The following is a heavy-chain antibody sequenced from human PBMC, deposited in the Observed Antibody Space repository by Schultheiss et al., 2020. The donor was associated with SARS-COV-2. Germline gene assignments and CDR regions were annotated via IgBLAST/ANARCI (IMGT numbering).Heavy chain of an antibody. CDR3: ARHVRWLETATGTLDY. V-gene: IGHV4-4*02. Sequence: SETLSLTCAVSGGSISSSNWWSWVRQPPGKGLEWIGRIYTSGSTNYNPSLKSRVTISVDTSKNQFSLQLNSVTPEDTAVYYCARHVRWLETATGTLDYWGQGTLVTVSS. CDR1: GGSISSSNW. J-gene: IGHJ4*02. D-gene: IGHD1-26*01. CDR2: IYTSGST.